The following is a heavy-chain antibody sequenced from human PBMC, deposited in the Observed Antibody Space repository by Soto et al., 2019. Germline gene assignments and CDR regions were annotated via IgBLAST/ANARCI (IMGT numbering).Heavy chain of an antibody. CDR1: GYSISSGYY. CDR2: IYLSGST. J-gene: IGHJ5*02. CDR3: ARESPEDYYDSSGPRFDP. D-gene: IGHD3-22*01. V-gene: IGHV4-38-2*02. Sequence: SETLSLTCAVSGYSISSGYYWGWIRQPQGKGLEWIGSIYLSGSTYYNPSLKRRVNISVDSTKNHFTLKLSSRTAADTAVYYCARESPEDYYDSSGPRFDPWGQGTLVTVSS.